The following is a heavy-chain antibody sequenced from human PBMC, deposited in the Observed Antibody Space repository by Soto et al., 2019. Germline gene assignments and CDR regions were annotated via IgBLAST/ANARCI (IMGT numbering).Heavy chain of an antibody. CDR3: AKVDVSTAGSFDY. CDR2: INPSGDST. CDR1: GFTFSRHG. V-gene: IGHV3-23*01. J-gene: IGHJ4*02. Sequence: WGSLRLSCVASGFTFSRHGLSWVRQAPGKGLEWVSTINPSGDSTFYADSVKGRFTISRDNSKNTVYLQMNSLSVGDTAVYLCAKVDVSTAGSFDYWGQGALVTVS. D-gene: IGHD6-13*01.